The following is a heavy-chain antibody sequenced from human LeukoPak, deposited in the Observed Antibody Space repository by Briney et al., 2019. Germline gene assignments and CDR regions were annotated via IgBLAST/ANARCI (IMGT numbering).Heavy chain of an antibody. J-gene: IGHJ6*03. CDR2: IYSGGST. V-gene: IGHV3-53*01. D-gene: IGHD6-13*01. Sequence: PGGSLRLSCAASGFTVSSNYMSWVRQAPGKGLEWVSVIYSGGSTYYADSVKGRFTISRDNSKNTLYLQMNSLRAEDTAVYYCGRDIAGAHYYYYYMDVWGKGTTVTVSS. CDR3: GRDIAGAHYYYYYMDV. CDR1: GFTVSSNY.